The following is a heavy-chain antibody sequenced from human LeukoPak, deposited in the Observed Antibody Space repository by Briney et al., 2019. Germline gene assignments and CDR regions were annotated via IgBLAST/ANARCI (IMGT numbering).Heavy chain of an antibody. D-gene: IGHD1-26*01. CDR2: IYYSGST. V-gene: IGHV4-59*01. J-gene: IGHJ4*02. CDR1: GGSISSYY. CDR3: ARAFSGGSYHDY. Sequence: SETLSLTCTVSGGSISSYYWSWIRQPPGKGLEWIGYIYYSGSTNYNPSLKSRVTISVDTSKNQFSLKLSSVTAADTAVYYCARAFSGGSYHDYWGQGTLVTVPS.